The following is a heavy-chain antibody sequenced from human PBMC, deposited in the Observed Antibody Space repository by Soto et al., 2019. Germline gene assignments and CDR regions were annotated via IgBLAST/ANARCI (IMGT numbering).Heavy chain of an antibody. Sequence: SETLSLTCTVSGDSIRSSYWSWVRQPPGRGLEWIGYVYYTGATNSNPSLKSRVTISADTSKNLFSLKVVSVTPADTAVYFCARDMSGGSSWYEFDSWGPGTLVTVSS. CDR2: VYYTGAT. V-gene: IGHV4-59*01. J-gene: IGHJ4*02. D-gene: IGHD6-13*01. CDR1: GDSIRSSY. CDR3: ARDMSGGSSWYEFDS.